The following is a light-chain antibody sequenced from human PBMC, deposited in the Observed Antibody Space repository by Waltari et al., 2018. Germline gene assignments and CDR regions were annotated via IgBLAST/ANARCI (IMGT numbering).Light chain of an antibody. CDR3: AAWDDSLNCVL. J-gene: IGLJ2*01. V-gene: IGLV1-44*01. CDR2: RNN. CDR1: NSNIGSNN. Sequence: QSVLTQPPSASETPGQRVTISCSGSNSNIGSNNVNWYQQFPGTAPKLLIYRNNQRSSGVPDRFSASKSGTSASLAISGLQSEDEADYYCAAWDDSLNCVLFGGGTKLTVL.